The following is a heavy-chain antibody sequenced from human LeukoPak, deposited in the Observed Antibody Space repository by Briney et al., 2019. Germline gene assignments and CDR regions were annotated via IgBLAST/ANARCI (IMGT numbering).Heavy chain of an antibody. D-gene: IGHD2-2*01. V-gene: IGHV4-39*01. Sequence: SETLSLTCTVSGGSISGSSYYWGWIRQPPGKGLEWIGSIYYSGSTYYNLSLKSRVTISVDTSKNQFSLKLSSVTAADTAVYYCARQGRGYCSSTSCLGRYGMDVWGQGTTVTVSS. CDR2: IYYSGST. CDR3: ARQGRGYCSSTSCLGRYGMDV. J-gene: IGHJ6*02. CDR1: GGSISGSSYY.